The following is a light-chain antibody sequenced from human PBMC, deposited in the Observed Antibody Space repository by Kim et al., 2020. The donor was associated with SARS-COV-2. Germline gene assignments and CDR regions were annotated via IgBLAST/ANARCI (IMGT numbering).Light chain of an antibody. CDR1: QNISTN. Sequence: SASVGDRVTITCRASQNISTNLNWYQQKPGKAPRVLVYGACTLQSGVPSRFSGSGSGTDFTLTISSLQPDDFATYYCQQSYSMLYTFGQGTKLEI. V-gene: IGKV1-39*01. CDR2: GAC. J-gene: IGKJ2*01. CDR3: QQSYSMLYT.